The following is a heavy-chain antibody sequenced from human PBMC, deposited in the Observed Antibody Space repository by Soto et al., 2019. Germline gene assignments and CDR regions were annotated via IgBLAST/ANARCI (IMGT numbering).Heavy chain of an antibody. CDR1: GGSISSSNW. J-gene: IGHJ4*02. CDR3: ARARRAGPPFDY. V-gene: IGHV4-4*02. Sequence: QVQLQESGPGLVKPSGTLSLTCAVSGGSISSSNWWSWVRQPPGKGLEWIGEIYHSGSTNYNPSLKRRVTISVDKSKNPFSLKLSSVTDADTAVYYCARARRAGPPFDYWGQGTLVTVSS. CDR2: IYHSGST. D-gene: IGHD6-19*01.